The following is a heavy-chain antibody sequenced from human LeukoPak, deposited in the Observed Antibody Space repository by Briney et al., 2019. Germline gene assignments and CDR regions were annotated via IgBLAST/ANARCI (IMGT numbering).Heavy chain of an antibody. D-gene: IGHD3-22*01. CDR3: ARGRLIVGNNWFDP. CDR1: GFTVSSNY. J-gene: IGHJ5*02. Sequence: QSGGSLRLSCAASGFTVSSNYMSWVRQAPGKGLEWVSVIYSGGSTYYADSVKGRFTISRDNSKNTLYLQMSSLRAEDTAVYYCARGRLIVGNNWFDPWGQGTLVTVSS. V-gene: IGHV3-53*05. CDR2: IYSGGST.